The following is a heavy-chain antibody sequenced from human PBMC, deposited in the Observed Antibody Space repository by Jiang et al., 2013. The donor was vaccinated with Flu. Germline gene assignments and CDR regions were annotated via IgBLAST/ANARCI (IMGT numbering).Heavy chain of an antibody. CDR3: VRDYCLNSGCLTSFDF. D-gene: IGHD6-25*01. CDR1: GFTFDDYA. J-gene: IGHJ4*02. V-gene: IGHV3-9*01. Sequence: GLVQPGRSLRLSCAASGFTFDDYAMHWVRQAPGKGLEWVSGIWWNSATIGYADSVKGRFTISRDNAKNSLYLQMNSLRAEDTALYYCVRDYCLNSGCLTSFDFWGQGTLVTVSS. CDR2: IWWNSATI.